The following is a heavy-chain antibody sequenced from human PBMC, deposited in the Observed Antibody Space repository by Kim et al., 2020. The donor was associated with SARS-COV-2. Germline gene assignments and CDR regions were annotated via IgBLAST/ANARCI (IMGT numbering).Heavy chain of an antibody. CDR2: IDPSDSYT. V-gene: IGHV5-10-1*01. CDR3: ARPKGDPVLRYFDWDLYYFDY. J-gene: IGHJ4*02. Sequence: GESLKISCKGSGYSFTSYWISWVRQMPGKGLEWMGRIDPSDSYTNYSPSFQGHVTISADKSISTAYLQWSSLKASDTAMYYCARPKGDPVLRYFDWDLYYFDYWGQGTLVTVSS. D-gene: IGHD3-9*01. CDR1: GYSFTSYW.